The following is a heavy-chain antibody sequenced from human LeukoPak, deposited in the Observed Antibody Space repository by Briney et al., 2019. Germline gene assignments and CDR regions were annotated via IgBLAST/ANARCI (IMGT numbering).Heavy chain of an antibody. CDR3: ARVDSGTYYMPLDY. CDR1: GGSLIHYY. V-gene: IGHV4-59*01. J-gene: IGHJ4*02. CDR2: IYHSGST. Sequence: SETLSLTCTVSGGSLIHYYWSWIRQPPGKGLEWIGYIYHSGSTNYNPPLKGRATISVDTSKNQISLRLSSVTAADTAVYYCARVDSGTYYMPLDYWGQGSLVTVS. D-gene: IGHD1-26*01.